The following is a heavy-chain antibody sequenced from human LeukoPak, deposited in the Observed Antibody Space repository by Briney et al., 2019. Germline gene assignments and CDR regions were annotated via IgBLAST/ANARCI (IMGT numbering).Heavy chain of an antibody. J-gene: IGHJ3*02. Sequence: ASVKVSCKASGGTFSSYAISWVRQAPGQGLEWMGGIIPIFGTANYAQKFQGRVTITADKSTSTAYMELSSLRSEDTAVYYCARGDTAMVTNAFDIWGQGTMVTVSS. CDR1: GGTFSSYA. CDR2: IIPIFGTA. D-gene: IGHD5-18*01. CDR3: ARGDTAMVTNAFDI. V-gene: IGHV1-69*06.